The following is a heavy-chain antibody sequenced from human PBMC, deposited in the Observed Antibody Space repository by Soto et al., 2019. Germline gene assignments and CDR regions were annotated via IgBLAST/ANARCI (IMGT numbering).Heavy chain of an antibody. D-gene: IGHD1-26*01. CDR3: ARREIQGPIDY. CDR2: IHYSGTT. J-gene: IGHJ4*02. CDR1: GYSISSSNW. V-gene: IGHV4-28*01. Sequence: QVQLQESGPGLVKPSDTLSLTCAVSGYSISSSNWWGWIRQPPGKGLEWIGYIHYSGTTYYNPYRQRRVTMAVATAENQFSLKLTSVAAVDTAVYYCARREIQGPIDYWGQGTLVTVSS.